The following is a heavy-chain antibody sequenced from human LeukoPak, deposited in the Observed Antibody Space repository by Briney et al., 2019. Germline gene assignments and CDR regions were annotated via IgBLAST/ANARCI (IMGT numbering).Heavy chain of an antibody. V-gene: IGHV3-23*01. CDR3: ARDPNGDYIGAFDFQR. Sequence: PGGSLRLSCAASGFTFGNYAMMWVRQTQERRLEWVSAIRGSGRHTFYADSVKGRFTISRDNFKNTLYLQMNSLRADDSAVYYCARDPNGDYIGAFDFQRWGLGTLVTVSS. J-gene: IGHJ1*01. D-gene: IGHD4-17*01. CDR2: IRGSGRHT. CDR1: GFTFGNYA.